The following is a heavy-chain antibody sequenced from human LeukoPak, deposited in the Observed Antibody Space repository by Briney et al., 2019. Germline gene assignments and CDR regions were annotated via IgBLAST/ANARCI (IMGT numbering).Heavy chain of an antibody. CDR3: ARADDSSGYLDTNFDY. CDR2: ISAYNGNT. J-gene: IGHJ4*02. CDR1: GYTFTSYG. D-gene: IGHD3-22*01. Sequence: ASVKVSCKASGYTFTSYGISWVRQAPGQGLEWMGWISAYNGNTNYAQKLQGRVTTTTDTSTSTAYMELRSLRSDDTAVYYCARADDSSGYLDTNFDYWGQGTLVTVSS. V-gene: IGHV1-18*01.